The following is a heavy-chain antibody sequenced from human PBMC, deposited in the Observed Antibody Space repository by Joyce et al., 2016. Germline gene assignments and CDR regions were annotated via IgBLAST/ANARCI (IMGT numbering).Heavy chain of an antibody. CDR2: INYSANT. CDR1: GGSLKTYY. D-gene: IGHD4-17*01. Sequence: QVQLQQWGAGLLKPSETLSLTCAVYGGSLKTYYWTWIRQTPGKGLEWIGEINYSANTNYNPSRESRLTMSIDTSNNHFALKLTSVTAADTAAYYCARGTTPLDHWGQGTLVTVSS. V-gene: IGHV4-34*01. J-gene: IGHJ4*02. CDR3: ARGTTPLDH.